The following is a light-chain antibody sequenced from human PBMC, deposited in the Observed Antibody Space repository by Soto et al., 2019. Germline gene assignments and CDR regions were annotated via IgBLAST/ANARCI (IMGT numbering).Light chain of an antibody. CDR1: QSISVW. CDR2: KAS. CDR3: QQYNSYSPT. Sequence: DIQMTQSPSTLPASVGDRVTITCRASQSISVWLAWYQQKAGKAPNLLIYKASRLESGVPSRFSGSGSETEFTLTISGLQPGDSATYYCQQYNSYSPTFGQGTKV. J-gene: IGKJ1*01. V-gene: IGKV1-5*03.